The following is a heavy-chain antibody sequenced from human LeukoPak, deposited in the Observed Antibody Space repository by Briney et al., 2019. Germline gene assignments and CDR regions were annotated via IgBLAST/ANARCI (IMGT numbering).Heavy chain of an antibody. CDR1: GFTFSDYY. J-gene: IGHJ4*02. Sequence: GGSLRLSCAASGFTFSDYYMSWIRQAPGKGLEWVSYISSSGSTIYYADSVKGRFTISRDNSKNTLYLQMNSLRAEDTAVYYCAKPPPRFLEWLFYFDYWGQGTLVTVSS. V-gene: IGHV3-11*01. CDR2: ISSSGSTI. CDR3: AKPPPRFLEWLFYFDY. D-gene: IGHD3-3*01.